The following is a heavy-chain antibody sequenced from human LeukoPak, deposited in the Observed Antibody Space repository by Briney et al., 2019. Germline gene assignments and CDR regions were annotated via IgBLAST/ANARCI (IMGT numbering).Heavy chain of an antibody. CDR3: ATDPYDSSGYYYTSYFQH. V-gene: IGHV3-20*04. Sequence: GGSLRLSCAASGFTFSSYSMNWVRQAPGKGLEWVSGINWNGGSTGYADSVKGRFTISRDNAKNSLYLQMNSLRAEDTALYYCATDPYDSSGYYYTSYFQHWGQGTLVTVSS. CDR1: GFTFSSYS. CDR2: INWNGGST. J-gene: IGHJ1*01. D-gene: IGHD3-22*01.